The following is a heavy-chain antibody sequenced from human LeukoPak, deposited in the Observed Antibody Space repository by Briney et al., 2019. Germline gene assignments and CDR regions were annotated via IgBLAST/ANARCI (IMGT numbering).Heavy chain of an antibody. Sequence: GGSLRLSCAASGFTFSSYAMSWVRQAPGKGLEWVSAISGSGGSTYYADSVKGRFTISRDNPKNTLYLQMNSLRAEDTAVYHCAKTYSSGWCFDYWGQGTLVTVSS. D-gene: IGHD6-19*01. CDR1: GFTFSSYA. CDR2: ISGSGGST. V-gene: IGHV3-23*01. CDR3: AKTYSSGWCFDY. J-gene: IGHJ4*02.